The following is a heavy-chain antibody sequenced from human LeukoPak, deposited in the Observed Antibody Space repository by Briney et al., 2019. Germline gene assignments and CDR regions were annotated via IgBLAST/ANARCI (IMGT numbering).Heavy chain of an antibody. CDR1: GFTFSNYW. J-gene: IGHJ4*02. Sequence: PGGSLRRSCATSGFTFSNYWMHWVRQAPGKGLVWVSRINSDGSNTSYADSVKGRFTISRDNAKRTLYLQMNSLRAEDTAVYYCARGYSYGYRIDYWGQGTLVTVSS. CDR2: INSDGSNT. D-gene: IGHD5-18*01. CDR3: ARGYSYGYRIDY. V-gene: IGHV3-74*01.